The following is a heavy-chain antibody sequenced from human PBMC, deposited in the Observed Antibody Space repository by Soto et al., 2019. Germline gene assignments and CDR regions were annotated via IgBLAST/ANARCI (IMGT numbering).Heavy chain of an antibody. CDR2: IWYDGSNK. Sequence: QVQLVESGGGVVQPGRSLRLSCAASGFTFSSYGMHWVRQAPGKGLEWVAVIWYDGSNKYYADSVKGRFTISRDNSKNTLYQQMNSLRAEDTAVYYCAREFSGSYDFDYWGQGTLVTVSS. CDR3: AREFSGSYDFDY. D-gene: IGHD1-26*01. V-gene: IGHV3-33*01. CDR1: GFTFSSYG. J-gene: IGHJ4*02.